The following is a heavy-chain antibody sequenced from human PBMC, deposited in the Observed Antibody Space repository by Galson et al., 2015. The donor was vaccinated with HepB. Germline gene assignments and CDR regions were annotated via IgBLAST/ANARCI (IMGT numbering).Heavy chain of an antibody. Sequence: SETLSLTCTVSGGSISSSSYYWGWIRQPPGKGLEWIGGIYYSGSTYYNPSLKSRVTISVDTSKNQFSLKLSSVTAADTAVYYCARFGPYWYFDLWGRGTLVTVSS. V-gene: IGHV4-39*01. CDR2: IYYSGST. CDR1: GGSISSSSYY. J-gene: IGHJ2*01. CDR3: ARFGPYWYFDL. D-gene: IGHD3-10*01.